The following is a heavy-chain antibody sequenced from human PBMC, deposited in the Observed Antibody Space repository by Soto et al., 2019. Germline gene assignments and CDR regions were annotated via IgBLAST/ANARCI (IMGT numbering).Heavy chain of an antibody. D-gene: IGHD2-8*01. CDR2: INHSGST. J-gene: IGHJ5*02. Sequence: SETLSLTCAVYGGSFSGYYWSWIRQPPGKGLEWIGEINHSGSTNYNPSLKSRVTISVDTSKNQFSLKLSSVTAADTAVYYCARGPSVYAKWRFDPWGQGTLVTVSS. CDR1: GGSFSGYY. V-gene: IGHV4-34*01. CDR3: ARGPSVYAKWRFDP.